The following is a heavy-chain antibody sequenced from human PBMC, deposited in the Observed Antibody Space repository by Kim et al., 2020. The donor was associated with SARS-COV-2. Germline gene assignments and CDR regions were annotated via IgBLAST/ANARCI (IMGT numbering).Heavy chain of an antibody. CDR1: GFTFSSYE. D-gene: IGHD6-13*01. J-gene: IGHJ4*02. CDR3: ARVGSSWRGSFDY. Sequence: GGSLRLSCAASGFTFSSYEMNWVRQAPGKGLEWVSYISSSGSTIYYADSVKGRFTISRDNAKNSLYLQMNSLRAEDTAVYYCARVGSSWRGSFDYWGQGTLVTISS. CDR2: ISSSGSTI. V-gene: IGHV3-48*03.